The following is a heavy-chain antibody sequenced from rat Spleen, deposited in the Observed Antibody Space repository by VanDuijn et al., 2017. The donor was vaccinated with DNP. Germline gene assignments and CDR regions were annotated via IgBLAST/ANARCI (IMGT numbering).Heavy chain of an antibody. D-gene: IGHD1-2*01. CDR3: ARGKLAIAAIWGGMDA. CDR2: IRFGGNT. Sequence: EVQLQESGPGLVKPSQSLSLTCSVTAYSITSNYWAWIRQFPGNKMEWMGYIRFGGNTGYNPSLRSRISITRDTSKNHFFLQLNSVTNEDTATYYCARGKLAIAAIWGGMDAWGQGASVTVSS. V-gene: IGHV3-1*01. J-gene: IGHJ4*01. CDR1: AYSITSNY.